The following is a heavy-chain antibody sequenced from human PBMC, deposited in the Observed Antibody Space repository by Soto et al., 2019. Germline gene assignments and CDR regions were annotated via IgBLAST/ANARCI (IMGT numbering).Heavy chain of an antibody. D-gene: IGHD6-19*01. Sequence: PGRSLRLCCAASGFTFSSYGMHWVRQVPGKGLEWVAVIWYDGSNKYYADSVKGRFTISRDNSKNTLYLQMNSLRAEDTAVYYCARDQRFGSGPCSYWGQGTLVTVSS. CDR3: ARDQRFGSGPCSY. V-gene: IGHV3-33*01. J-gene: IGHJ4*02. CDR2: IWYDGSNK. CDR1: GFTFSSYG.